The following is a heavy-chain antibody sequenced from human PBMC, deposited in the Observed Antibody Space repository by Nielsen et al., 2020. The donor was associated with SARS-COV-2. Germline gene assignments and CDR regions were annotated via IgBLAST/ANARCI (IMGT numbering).Heavy chain of an antibody. J-gene: IGHJ4*02. V-gene: IGHV1-18*01. Sequence: WVRQASGQGLEWMGWISAYNGNTNYAQKLQGRVTMTTDTSTSTAYMELRSLRSDDTAVYYCARELNGYSSSWYPDYWGQGTLVTVSS. D-gene: IGHD6-13*01. CDR2: ISAYNGNT. CDR3: ARELNGYSSSWYPDY.